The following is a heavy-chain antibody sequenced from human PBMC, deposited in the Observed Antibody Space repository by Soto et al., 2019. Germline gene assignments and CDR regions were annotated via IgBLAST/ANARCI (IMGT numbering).Heavy chain of an antibody. Sequence: PGGALKISCQSSGYTFSNFWIGWVRQLPGKGLEWMGIIYPGDHETRYSPSFHGKVTSSADRSINTAYLQWNSLEAADTAVYFCARSPRSSPYFDYWGQGALVTVSS. V-gene: IGHV5-51*01. D-gene: IGHD6-13*01. CDR3: ARSPRSSPYFDY. CDR1: GYTFSNFW. J-gene: IGHJ4*02. CDR2: IYPGDHET.